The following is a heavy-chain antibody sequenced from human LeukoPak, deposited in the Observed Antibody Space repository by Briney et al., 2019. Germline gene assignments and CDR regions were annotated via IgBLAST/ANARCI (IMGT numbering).Heavy chain of an antibody. CDR3: AKDGEGSGSYVSGYFDL. Sequence: PGGSLRLSCAASGFTFSSYAMSWVRQAPGKGLEWVSAISGSGGSTYYADSVKGRFTISRDNSKNTLYLQMNSLRAEDTAVYYCAKDGEGSGSYVSGYFDLWGRGTLVTVSS. D-gene: IGHD1-26*01. CDR1: GFTFSSYA. J-gene: IGHJ2*01. CDR2: ISGSGGST. V-gene: IGHV3-23*01.